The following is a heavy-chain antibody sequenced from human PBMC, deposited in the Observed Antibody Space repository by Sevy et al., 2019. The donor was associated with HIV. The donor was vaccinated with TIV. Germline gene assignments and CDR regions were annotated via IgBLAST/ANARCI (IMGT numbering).Heavy chain of an antibody. CDR3: ARVPTYYFGSGTYFDY. CDR1: GYTFSSNG. Sequence: ASLKVSCKASGYTFSSNGIACVRQAPGQGLQWMGWIGVYNGNSNYAQNLRDRVTMTTDTSTSTAYMELKSLRSDDTAVYYCARVPTYYFGSGTYFDYWGQGTLVTVSS. CDR2: IGVYNGNS. D-gene: IGHD3-10*01. V-gene: IGHV1-18*01. J-gene: IGHJ4*02.